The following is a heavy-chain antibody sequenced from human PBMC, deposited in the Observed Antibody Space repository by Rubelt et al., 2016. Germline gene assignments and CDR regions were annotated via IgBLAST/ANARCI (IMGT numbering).Heavy chain of an antibody. J-gene: IGHJ2*01. CDR2: IKQDGSEK. Sequence: GSGKGLEWVANIKQDGSEKYYVDSVKGRFTISRDNAKNSLYLQMNSLRAEDTAVYYCARVRDSSGYYADWYFDLWGRGTLVTVSS. CDR3: ARVRDSSGYYADWYFDL. D-gene: IGHD3-22*01. V-gene: IGHV3-7*01.